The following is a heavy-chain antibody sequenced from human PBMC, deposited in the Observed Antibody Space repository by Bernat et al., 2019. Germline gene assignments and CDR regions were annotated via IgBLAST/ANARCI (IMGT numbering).Heavy chain of an antibody. Sequence: QVQLVESGGDVVQPGRSLRLSCTASGFSFSSHGMNWVRQAPGKGLEWVAHIWYDGSKEFYADSVNDRFTISRDDSKRTVYLQMDNLRVEDTALYYCVGDDNWFLDPWGQGTLVIVSS. CDR3: VGDDNWFLDP. V-gene: IGHV3-33*01. CDR1: GFSFSSHG. J-gene: IGHJ5*02. CDR2: IWYDGSKE. D-gene: IGHD1-20*01.